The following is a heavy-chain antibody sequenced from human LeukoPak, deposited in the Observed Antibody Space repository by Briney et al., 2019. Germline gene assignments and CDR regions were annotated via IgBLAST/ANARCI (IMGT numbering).Heavy chain of an antibody. Sequence: GGSLRLSCAASGFTFSSYWMSWVRQAPGKGLEWVANIKQDGSEKYYVDSVKGRFTISRDNAKNSLYLQMNSLRAEDTAVYYCARDLGVLMVYAIDYWGQGTLVTVSS. D-gene: IGHD2-8*01. J-gene: IGHJ4*02. CDR1: GFTFSSYW. V-gene: IGHV3-7*01. CDR2: IKQDGSEK. CDR3: ARDLGVLMVYAIDY.